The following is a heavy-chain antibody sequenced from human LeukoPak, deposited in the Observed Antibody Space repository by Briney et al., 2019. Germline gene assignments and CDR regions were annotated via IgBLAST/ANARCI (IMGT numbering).Heavy chain of an antibody. J-gene: IGHJ4*02. Sequence: GASVKVSCKAYGYTFSSFDISWVRQAPGQGLEWMGWISGHNGNTKYAQKFEGRVTMTTDTSTSIAYMELRSLKSDDTAVYYCARAHSSGWYVGDYWGQGTLVTV. V-gene: IGHV1-18*01. CDR3: ARAHSSGWYVGDY. CDR2: ISGHNGNT. D-gene: IGHD6-19*01. CDR1: GYTFSSFD.